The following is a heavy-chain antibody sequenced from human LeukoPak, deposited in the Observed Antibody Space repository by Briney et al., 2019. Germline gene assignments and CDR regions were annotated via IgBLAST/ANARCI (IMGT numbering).Heavy chain of an antibody. Sequence: PSETLSLTCTVSGGSIRSSNYYWGWIRQPPGKGLEWIGSIYYSGNTYYNPSLKSRVTISVDTSKNHFSLNLNSVTAADTAMYYCARHTHYDFVTGLFDPWGQGTLVTVSS. CDR3: ARHTHYDFVTGLFDP. V-gene: IGHV4-39*01. CDR2: IYYSGNT. CDR1: GGSIRSSNYY. D-gene: IGHD3-3*01. J-gene: IGHJ5*02.